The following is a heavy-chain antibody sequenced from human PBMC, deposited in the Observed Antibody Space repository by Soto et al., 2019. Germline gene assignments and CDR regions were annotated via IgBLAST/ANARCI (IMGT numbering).Heavy chain of an antibody. D-gene: IGHD3-9*01. V-gene: IGHV4-39*01. Sequence: SETLSLTCTVSGGSISSSSYYWGWIRQPPGKGLEWIGSIYYSGSTYYNPSPKSRVTISVDTSKNQFSLRVRSVTPADTAVYYCASWGVNYDILTGYSSEFRWFDPWGQGTLVTVSS. CDR2: IYYSGST. J-gene: IGHJ5*02. CDR1: GGSISSSSYY. CDR3: ASWGVNYDILTGYSSEFRWFDP.